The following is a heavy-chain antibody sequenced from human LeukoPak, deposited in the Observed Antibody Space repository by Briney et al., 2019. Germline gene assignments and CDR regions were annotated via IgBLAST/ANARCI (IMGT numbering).Heavy chain of an antibody. CDR3: ATAYYVWGSFDY. V-gene: IGHV1-24*01. Sequence: ASVKVSCKVSGYTLTELSMHWVRRAPGKGLEWMGGFDPEDGETIYAQKFQGRVTMTEDTSTDTAYMELSSLRSEDTAVYYCATAYYVWGSFDYWGQGTLVTVSS. CDR2: FDPEDGET. CDR1: GYTLTELS. D-gene: IGHD3-16*01. J-gene: IGHJ4*02.